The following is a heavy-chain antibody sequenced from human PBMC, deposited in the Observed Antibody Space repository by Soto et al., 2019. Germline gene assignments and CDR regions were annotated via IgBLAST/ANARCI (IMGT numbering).Heavy chain of an antibody. CDR2: IIPILGIA. CDR3: ASGDLMKPPRGRNWFDP. D-gene: IGHD3-16*01. V-gene: IGHV1-69*02. J-gene: IGHJ5*02. Sequence: GASVKVSCKASGGTFSSYTISWVRQAPGQGLEWMGRIIPILGIANYAQKFQGRVTITADKSTSTAYMELSSLRSEDTAVYYCASGDLMKPPRGRNWFDPWGQGTLGTVSS. CDR1: GGTFSSYT.